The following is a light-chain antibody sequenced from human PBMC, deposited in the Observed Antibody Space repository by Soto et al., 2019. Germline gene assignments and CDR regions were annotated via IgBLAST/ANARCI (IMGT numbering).Light chain of an antibody. CDR1: QDISNS. CDR3: RQYKSYPIT. CDR2: AAS. V-gene: IGKV1-16*01. J-gene: IGKJ5*01. Sequence: DIQMTQSPSSLSASVGDRVTIACRASQDISNSLDWFQQKPGQAPKSLIYAASSLQSGVSSRFSGSGSGTDFTLTISSLQPEDFATYYCRQYKSYPITFGQGTRLEIK.